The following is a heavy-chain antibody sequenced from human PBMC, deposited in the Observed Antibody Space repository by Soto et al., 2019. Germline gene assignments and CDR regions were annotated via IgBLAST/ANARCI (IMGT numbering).Heavy chain of an antibody. CDR1: GWPFTAYY. CDR2: INPDNGAT. J-gene: IGHJ5*02. Sequence: QVHLVQSGAEVKKPGASVRVSCKGSGWPFTAYYMHWVRQAPGQGLEWMGWINPDNGATKSPQKFQGRVTMTRDTSITTVYMEMSSLRSDDTAVYFCARDPRGGRYYETGGYYYTGGNWFDPWGQGTLVTVSS. D-gene: IGHD3-22*01. V-gene: IGHV1-2*02. CDR3: ARDPRGGRYYETGGYYYTGGNWFDP.